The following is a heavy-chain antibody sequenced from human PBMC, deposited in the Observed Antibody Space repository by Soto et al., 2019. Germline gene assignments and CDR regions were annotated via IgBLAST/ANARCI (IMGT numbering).Heavy chain of an antibody. CDR3: ARGPYYDFWSGYRPPPLNYYYGMDV. Sequence: GASVKVSCKASGGTFSSYAISWVRQAPGQGLEWMGGIIPSGGTANYAQKLQGRVTMTGDASTSTAYMELSSLRSEDTAVYYCARGPYYDFWSGYRPPPLNYYYGMDVWGQGTTVTVSS. CDR2: IIPSGGTA. V-gene: IGHV1-69*13. CDR1: GGTFSSYA. J-gene: IGHJ6*02. D-gene: IGHD3-3*01.